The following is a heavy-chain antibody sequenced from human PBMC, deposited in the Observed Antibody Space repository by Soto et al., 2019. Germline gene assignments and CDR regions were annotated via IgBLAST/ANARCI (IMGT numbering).Heavy chain of an antibody. CDR3: TRAAWFPYLSFY. Sequence: LRLSCAASGFTFSRFELHRVRQAPGKGLEWISYISSSGSTAYYASSVEGRFTISRDNANNSVYLQMDSLRAEDTALYYCTRAAWFPYLSFYWGQGALVTVSS. D-gene: IGHD3-10*01. CDR2: ISSSGSTA. J-gene: IGHJ4*02. V-gene: IGHV3-48*03. CDR1: GFTFSRFE.